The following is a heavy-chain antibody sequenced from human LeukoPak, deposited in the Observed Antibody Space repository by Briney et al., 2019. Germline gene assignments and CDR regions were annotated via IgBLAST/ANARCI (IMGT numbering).Heavy chain of an antibody. V-gene: IGHV3-7*01. CDR1: GFTFSSYW. CDR3: ARDLFNGAFDI. Sequence: GGSLRLSCAASGFTFSSYWMSLVRQAPGKGLEWVANIKQDGSEKYYVDSVKGRFTISRDNAKNSLYLQMNSLRAEDTAVYYCARDLFNGAFDIWGQGTMVTVSS. J-gene: IGHJ3*02. D-gene: IGHD2-21*01. CDR2: IKQDGSEK.